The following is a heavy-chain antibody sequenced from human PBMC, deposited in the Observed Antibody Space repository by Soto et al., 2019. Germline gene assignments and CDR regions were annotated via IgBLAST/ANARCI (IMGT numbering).Heavy chain of an antibody. Sequence: EVQLVESGGGLVQPGGSLRLSCAASGFTFSSYDMHWVRQATGKGLEWVSAIGTAGDTYYPGSVKRRFTISRENAKNSLYLQMNSLRAGDTAVYYCARAVLARLTGITGTTHQYWNFDLWGRGTLVTVSS. CDR1: GFTFSSYD. J-gene: IGHJ2*01. D-gene: IGHD1-7*01. CDR3: ARAVLARLTGITGTTHQYWNFDL. CDR2: IGTAGDT. V-gene: IGHV3-13*01.